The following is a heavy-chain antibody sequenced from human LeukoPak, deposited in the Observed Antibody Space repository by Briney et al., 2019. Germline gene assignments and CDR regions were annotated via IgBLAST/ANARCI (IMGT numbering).Heavy chain of an antibody. CDR1: GFTSSSYG. CDR3: ARTVSYYYGMDV. CDR2: IWYDGSNK. Sequence: GGSLRLSCAASGFTSSSYGIHWVRQAPGKGLEWVAVIWYDGSNKYYADSVKGRFTISRDNSKNTLYLQINSLRAEDTAVYYCARTVSYYYGMDVWGQGTTVTVSS. J-gene: IGHJ6*02. V-gene: IGHV3-33*01.